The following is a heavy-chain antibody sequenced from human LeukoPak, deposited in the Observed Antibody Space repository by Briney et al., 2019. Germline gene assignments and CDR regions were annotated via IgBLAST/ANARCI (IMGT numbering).Heavy chain of an antibody. J-gene: IGHJ4*02. V-gene: IGHV4-34*01. D-gene: IGHD6-25*01. CDR3: ARPAGYPGLNYFDY. CDR2: INHSGST. CDR1: GGSFSGYY. Sequence: PSETLSLTCAVYGGSFSGYYWSWIRQPPGKGLEWIGEINHSGSTNYNPSLKSRVTISVDTSKSQFSLKLSSVTAADSAVYYCARPAGYPGLNYFDYWGQGTLVTVSS.